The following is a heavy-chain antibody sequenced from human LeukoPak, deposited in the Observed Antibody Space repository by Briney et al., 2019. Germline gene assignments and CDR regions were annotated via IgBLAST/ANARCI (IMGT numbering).Heavy chain of an antibody. V-gene: IGHV3-30*18. Sequence: PGGSLRLSCAASGFTFSSYGMHWVRQAPGKGLEWVAGVSYDGSNKYYTDSVKGRFTISRDNSKNTLDLQMNSLRPEDTAVFYCAKGDHGDYWYLDLWGRGTLVSVSS. J-gene: IGHJ2*01. D-gene: IGHD4-17*01. CDR3: AKGDHGDYWYLDL. CDR1: GFTFSSYG. CDR2: VSYDGSNK.